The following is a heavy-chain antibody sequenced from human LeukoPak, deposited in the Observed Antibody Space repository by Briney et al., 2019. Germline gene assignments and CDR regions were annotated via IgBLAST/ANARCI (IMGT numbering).Heavy chain of an antibody. D-gene: IGHD3-10*01. J-gene: IGHJ4*02. CDR1: GGSITSGGYY. CDR2: TYYSGYT. V-gene: IGHV4-31*03. CDR3: ARSWFGELSHFNY. Sequence: PSETLSLTCTVSGGSITSGGYYWSWIRQHPGKGLEWIGHTYYSGYTYYNPSLKSRVTMSVDTSKNQFSLKPSSVTAADTAVYYCARSWFGELSHFNYWGQGTLVRVSS.